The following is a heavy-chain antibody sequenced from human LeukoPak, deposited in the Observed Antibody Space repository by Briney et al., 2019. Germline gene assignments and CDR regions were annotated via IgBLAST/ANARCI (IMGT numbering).Heavy chain of an antibody. CDR3: ARQYSDILTGYHRGELYWYFDL. J-gene: IGHJ2*01. V-gene: IGHV4-38-2*02. CDR2: IYHSGST. Sequence: SGTLSLTCTVSGYSISSGFYWGWIRQPPGKGLEWIGSIYHSGSTHYNSSLKSRVTISVDTSKNQLSLKLSSVTAADTAVYYCARQYSDILTGYHRGELYWYFDLWGRGTLVTVSS. CDR1: GYSISSGFY. D-gene: IGHD3-9*01.